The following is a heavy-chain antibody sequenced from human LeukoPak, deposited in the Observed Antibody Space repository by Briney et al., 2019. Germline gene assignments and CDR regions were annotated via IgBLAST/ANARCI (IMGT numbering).Heavy chain of an antibody. CDR2: IIPIFGTT. D-gene: IGHD1-26*01. V-gene: IGHV1-69*13. Sequence: GASVKVSCKASGGTFSSYAISWVRQAPGQGLEWMGGIIPIFGTTNYAQKSQGRVTITAGESTSTAYMELSSLRSEDTAVYYCARTGATRDAFDIWGQGTMVTVSS. J-gene: IGHJ3*02. CDR1: GGTFSSYA. CDR3: ARTGATRDAFDI.